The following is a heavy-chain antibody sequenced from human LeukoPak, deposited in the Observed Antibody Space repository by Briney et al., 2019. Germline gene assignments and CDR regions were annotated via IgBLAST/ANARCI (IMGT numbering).Heavy chain of an antibody. CDR2: IRQDGDNR. D-gene: IGHD3-22*01. J-gene: IGHJ2*01. CDR3: AKDVAMTYRGYFDL. V-gene: IGHV3-30*02. CDR1: GFIFDNYY. Sequence: GGSLRLSCEASGFIFDNYYMYWVRQAPGKGLEWVAHIRQDGDNRVYIDSVEGRFTISRDNDEKTLYLQMNSLRREDTAIYYCAKDVAMTYRGYFDLWGRGTQVIVSS.